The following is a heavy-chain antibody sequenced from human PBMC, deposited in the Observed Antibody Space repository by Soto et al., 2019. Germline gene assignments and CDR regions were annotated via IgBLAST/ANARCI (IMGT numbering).Heavy chain of an antibody. J-gene: IGHJ4*02. CDR3: ARHGYYYDSTGYYYFV. CDR2: IYYSGMT. Sequence: SETLSLTCTVSGGSITSTNHYWGWIRQPPGKGLEWIGDIYYSGMTRYNPSLKSRVTISVDTSKNQFSLKLSSVTAADTAVYYCARHGYYYDSTGYYYFVWGQGTLVTVSS. D-gene: IGHD3-22*01. CDR1: GGSITSTNHY. V-gene: IGHV4-39*01.